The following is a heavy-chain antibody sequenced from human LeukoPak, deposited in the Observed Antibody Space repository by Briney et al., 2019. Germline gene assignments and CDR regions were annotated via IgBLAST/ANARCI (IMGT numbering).Heavy chain of an antibody. V-gene: IGHV3-30-3*01. CDR3: ASLSGSYAIRYYFDY. D-gene: IGHD1-26*01. CDR2: ISYDGSNK. Sequence: GGSLRLSCAASGFTFSSYAMHWVRQAPGKGLEWVAVISYDGSNKYYADSVKGRFTISRDNSKNTLYLQMNSLRAEDTAVYYCASLSGSYAIRYYFDYWGQGTLVTVSS. J-gene: IGHJ4*02. CDR1: GFTFSSYA.